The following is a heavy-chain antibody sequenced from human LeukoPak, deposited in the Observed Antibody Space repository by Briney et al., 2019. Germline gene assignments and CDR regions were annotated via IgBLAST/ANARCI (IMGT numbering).Heavy chain of an antibody. CDR2: IYSSGST. D-gene: IGHD4-23*01. V-gene: IGHV3-53*01. CDR3: ARDTVGTAGGEY. J-gene: IGHJ4*02. CDR1: GFTVSSNY. Sequence: GGSLRLSCAASGFTVSSNYMAWVRQAPGKGLEWVSVIYSSGSTYYADSVKGRFTISRDSSKNTLYLQMNSLRVEDTAVYYCARDTVGTAGGEYWGQGTLVTVSS.